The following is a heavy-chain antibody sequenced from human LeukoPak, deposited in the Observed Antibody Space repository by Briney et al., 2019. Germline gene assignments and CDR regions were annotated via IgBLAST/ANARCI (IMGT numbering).Heavy chain of an antibody. J-gene: IGHJ3*02. CDR3: ARDLVVVPAAKLDFPNAFDI. Sequence: ASVKVSCKASGYTFTSYGISWVRQAPGQGLEWMGWISAYNGNTNYARKLQGRVTMTTDTSTSTAYMELRSLRSDDTAVYYCARDLVVVPAAKLDFPNAFDIWGQGTMVTVSS. CDR1: GYTFTSYG. CDR2: ISAYNGNT. D-gene: IGHD2-2*01. V-gene: IGHV1-18*01.